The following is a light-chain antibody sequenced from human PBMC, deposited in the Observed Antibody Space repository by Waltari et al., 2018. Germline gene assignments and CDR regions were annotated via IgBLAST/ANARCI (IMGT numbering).Light chain of an antibody. V-gene: IGLV1-44*01. CDR3: AAWDDSLNGRYV. CDR2: SNN. Sequence: SVPTPPPSAVCTPGPRFSISCSGRSSNIGRTTVNCNQQHPGTAPKLLIYSNNQRPSGVPDRFSGSKSGTSASLAISGLQSEDEADYYCAAWDDSLNGRYVFGTGTKVTVL. CDR1: SSNIGRTT. J-gene: IGLJ1*01.